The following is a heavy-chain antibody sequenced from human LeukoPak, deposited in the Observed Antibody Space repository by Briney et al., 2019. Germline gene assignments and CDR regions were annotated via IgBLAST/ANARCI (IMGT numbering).Heavy chain of an antibody. J-gene: IGHJ4*02. CDR3: ASTWYSSGSEQNVEGY. CDR2: IKQDGSEK. Sequence: PGGSLRLSCAASGFTFSSYWMNWVRQAPGKGLEWVANIKQDGSEKYYVDSVKGRFTISRDNAKNSLYLQMNSLRAEDTAVYYCASTWYSSGSEQNVEGYWGQGTLVTVSS. V-gene: IGHV3-7*01. D-gene: IGHD6-19*01. CDR1: GFTFSSYW.